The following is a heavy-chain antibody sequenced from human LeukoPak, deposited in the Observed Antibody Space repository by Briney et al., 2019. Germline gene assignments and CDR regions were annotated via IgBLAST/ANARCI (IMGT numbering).Heavy chain of an antibody. D-gene: IGHD4-23*01. CDR1: GGSLSSGGYY. Sequence: SETLSLTCSVSGGSLSSGGYYWSWIPQPPGKGLEWIGYIYYSGSAYYNPSLKSRVTISVDTSKNQFSLKLSSVTAADTAVYYCARASTVVPRGYYYYYGMDVWGQGTTVTVSS. CDR3: ARASTVVPRGYYYYYGMDV. V-gene: IGHV4-61*08. J-gene: IGHJ6*02. CDR2: IYYSGSA.